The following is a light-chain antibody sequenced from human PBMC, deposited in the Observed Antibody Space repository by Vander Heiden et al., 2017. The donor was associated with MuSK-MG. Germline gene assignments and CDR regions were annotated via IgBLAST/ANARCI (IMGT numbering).Light chain of an antibody. V-gene: IGKV4-1*01. J-gene: IGKJ1*01. CDR1: QNLLRVSDNKNH. CDR3: HEYETSLQT. Sequence: IVMTQSPDSLAVSLGERATISCRSSQNLLRVSDNKNHLAWFKQKAGQPPELLIYRASTRRSGVPDPVSGSGSGTDFTLTIANFHAEHVAVYYCHEYETSLQTFGQGTKVELK. CDR2: RAS.